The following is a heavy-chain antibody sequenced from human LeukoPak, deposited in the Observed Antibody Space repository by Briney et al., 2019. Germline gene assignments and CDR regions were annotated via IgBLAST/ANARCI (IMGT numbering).Heavy chain of an antibody. D-gene: IGHD2-8*02. Sequence: SETLSLTCTVSGGSISSSSYYWGWIRQPPGKGLEWIGYIYYSGSTNYNPSLKSRVTISVDTSKNQFSLKLSSVTAADTAVYYCARHEMSSWSPFDYWGQGTLVTVSS. V-gene: IGHV4-61*05. J-gene: IGHJ4*02. CDR3: ARHEMSSWSPFDY. CDR2: IYYSGST. CDR1: GGSISSSSYY.